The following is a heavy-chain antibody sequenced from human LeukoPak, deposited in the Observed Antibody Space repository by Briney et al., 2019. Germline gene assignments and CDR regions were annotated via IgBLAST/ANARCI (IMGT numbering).Heavy chain of an antibody. CDR3: ARFSDFWSGYYRHDAFDI. CDR2: IYHSGTT. V-gene: IGHV4-59*01. J-gene: IGHJ3*02. Sequence: SSETLSFTCNVSGGSISSWFWNWIRQPPGQGLEWIGYIYHSGTTKYNPSLKSRVTISIDTSKNQLPLRLSSVTAADTAVYYCARFSDFWSGYYRHDAFDIWGQGTTVTVSS. CDR1: GGSISSWF. D-gene: IGHD3-3*01.